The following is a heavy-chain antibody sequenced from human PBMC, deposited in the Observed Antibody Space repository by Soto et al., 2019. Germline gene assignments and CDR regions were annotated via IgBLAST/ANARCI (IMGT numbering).Heavy chain of an antibody. CDR1: GGSISSSSYY. D-gene: IGHD2-2*01. V-gene: IGHV4-39*01. Sequence: SETLSLTCTVSGGSISSSSYYWGWIRQPPGKGLEWIGSIYYSGSTYYNPSLKSRVTISVDTSKNQFSLKLSSVTAADTAVYYCARHSNRYCSITSCEKKSDWFDPWGQGTLVTVSS. CDR2: IYYSGST. CDR3: ARHSNRYCSITSCEKKSDWFDP. J-gene: IGHJ5*02.